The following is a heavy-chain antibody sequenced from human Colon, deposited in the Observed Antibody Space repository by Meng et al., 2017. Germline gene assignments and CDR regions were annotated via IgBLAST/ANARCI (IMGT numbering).Heavy chain of an antibody. D-gene: IGHD1-7*01. CDR2: VYHRGDT. CDR3: ERDQGRELINH. J-gene: IGHJ4*02. V-gene: IGHV4-4*02. CDR1: GDSISSDIW. Sequence: QVQLQESGPGQVNASGTLSLTCTVSGDSISSDIWWSWVRQPPGKGLEWIGEVYHRGDTNYNPSLKSRVDISVDKSKNQFYLSLFSVTAADTAVYYCERDQGRELINHWGQGTLVTVSS.